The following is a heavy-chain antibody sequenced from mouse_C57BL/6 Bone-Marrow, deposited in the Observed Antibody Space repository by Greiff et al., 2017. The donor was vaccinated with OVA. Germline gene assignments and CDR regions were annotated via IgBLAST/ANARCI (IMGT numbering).Heavy chain of an antibody. Sequence: EVQGVESGGGLVQPGGSLKLSCAASGFTFSDYYMYWVRQTPEKRLEWVAYISNGGGSTYYPDTVKGRFTISRDNAKNTLYLQMSRLKSEDTAMYYCARLYYGRIFFAYWGQGTLVTVSA. CDR1: GFTFSDYY. CDR2: ISNGGGST. J-gene: IGHJ3*01. D-gene: IGHD1-1*01. V-gene: IGHV5-12*01. CDR3: ARLYYGRIFFAY.